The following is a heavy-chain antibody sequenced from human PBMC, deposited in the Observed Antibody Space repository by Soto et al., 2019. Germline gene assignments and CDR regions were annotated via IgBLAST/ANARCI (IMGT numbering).Heavy chain of an antibody. CDR3: ARDEADSCLDP. Sequence: EEHLVESGGGLVEPGVSQSRTCTASGFTFSEYLSYWVRQAPGKGLVWVSDVDIGGSGTQYADSVKSCFTIATDNATNTLYVPKNSIRVEQTAVYYCARDEADSCLDPWVQGTLGIVAS. CDR1: GFTFSEYL. J-gene: IGHJ5*02. CDR2: VDIGGSGT. D-gene: IGHD2-2*01. V-gene: IGHV3-74*03.